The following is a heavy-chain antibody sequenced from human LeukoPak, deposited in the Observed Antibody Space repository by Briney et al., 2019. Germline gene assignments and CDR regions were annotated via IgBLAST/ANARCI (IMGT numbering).Heavy chain of an antibody. CDR3: AKVVTTVVTPYYFDY. D-gene: IGHD4-23*01. Sequence: GRSLRLSCAASGFTFSSYGMHWVRQAPGKGLEWVSAISGSGGSTYYADSVKGRFTISRDNSKNTLYLQMNSLRAEDTAVYYCAKVVTTVVTPYYFDYWGQGTLVTVSS. CDR1: GFTFSSYG. V-gene: IGHV3-23*01. CDR2: ISGSGGST. J-gene: IGHJ4*02.